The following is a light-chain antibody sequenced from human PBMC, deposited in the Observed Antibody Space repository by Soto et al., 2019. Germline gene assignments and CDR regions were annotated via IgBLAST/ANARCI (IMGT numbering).Light chain of an antibody. Sequence: EIVLTQSPVTLSLSPGERATLSFRASQSVITFLAWYQQKPGQAPRLLIYAASKRATGIPARFSGSGSGTDFTLTISSLEPEDFAVYYCQQRTNWPLTFGGGTKVEIK. CDR3: QQRTNWPLT. J-gene: IGKJ4*01. CDR2: AAS. V-gene: IGKV3-11*01. CDR1: QSVITF.